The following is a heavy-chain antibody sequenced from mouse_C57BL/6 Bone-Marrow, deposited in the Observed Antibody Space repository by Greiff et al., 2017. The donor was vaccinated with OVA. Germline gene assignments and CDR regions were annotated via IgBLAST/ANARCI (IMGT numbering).Heavy chain of an antibody. D-gene: IGHD2-1*01. Sequence: EVQGVESGEGLVKPGGSLKLSCAASGFTFSSYAMSWVRQTPEKRLEWVAYISSGGDYIYYADTVKGRFTISRDNARNTLYLQLSSLKSEDTALYYCTRLLDAMDYWGQGTSVTVSS. CDR1: GFTFSSYA. CDR2: ISSGGDYI. J-gene: IGHJ4*01. V-gene: IGHV5-9-1*02. CDR3: TRLLDAMDY.